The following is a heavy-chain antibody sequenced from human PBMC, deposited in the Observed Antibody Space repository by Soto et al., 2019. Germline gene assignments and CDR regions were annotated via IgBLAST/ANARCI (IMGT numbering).Heavy chain of an antibody. D-gene: IGHD1-26*01. CDR3: ARDPRGGSYSDY. CDR1: GYTFTSYG. V-gene: IGHV1-18*01. CDR2: ISAYNGNT. J-gene: IGHJ4*02. Sequence: SSVKVSCKASGYTFTSYGISWVRQAPGQGLEWMGWISAYNGNTNYAQKLQGRVTMTTDTSTSTAYMELRSLRSDDTAVYYCARDPRGGSYSDYWGQGTLVTVSS.